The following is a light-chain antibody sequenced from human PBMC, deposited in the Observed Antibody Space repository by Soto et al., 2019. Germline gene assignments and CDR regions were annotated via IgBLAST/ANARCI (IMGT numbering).Light chain of an antibody. V-gene: IGKV3-11*01. Sequence: EIVMTQSPSTLSVSPWERSTLSFMAIRSVSSNLAWYQQKPGQAPRLLIYDASKRATGIPARFSGSASGTDFTLTISSLEPGDFAVYYCQQRSDWPPELTFGGGTKVDI. CDR2: DAS. CDR1: RSVSSN. J-gene: IGKJ4*01. CDR3: QQRSDWPPELT.